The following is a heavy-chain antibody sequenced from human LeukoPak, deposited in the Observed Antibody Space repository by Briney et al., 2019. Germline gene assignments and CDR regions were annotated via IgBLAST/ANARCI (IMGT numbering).Heavy chain of an antibody. CDR1: VYTFTSYG. Sequence: ASVTVSFKSTVYTFTSYGFSWARQSPGQGLEWMGWMSAYNGNTNYAQKLQGRVNMTTSPSTSTAYKELRRLRSEETAVYYCASSVLTILTGYYGDAFDIWGQGTMVTVSS. V-gene: IGHV1-18*01. J-gene: IGHJ3*02. D-gene: IGHD3-9*01. CDR3: ASSVLTILTGYYGDAFDI. CDR2: MSAYNGNT.